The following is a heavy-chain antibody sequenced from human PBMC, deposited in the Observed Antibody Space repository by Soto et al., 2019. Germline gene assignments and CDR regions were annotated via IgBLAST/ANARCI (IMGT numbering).Heavy chain of an antibody. CDR2: ISAFNGNT. Sequence: QDQLVQSGAEVKKPGASVTVSCKASGYSFTNYGVTWVRQAPGQGLEWMGWISAFNGNTHYAQNLQGRVTMTTDASTSTAYMELRSLRSDDTAVYYCARDRGVAPPVAGNTHHYYYMDVWGKGTTVIVSS. CDR3: ARDRGVAPPVAGNTHHYYYMDV. V-gene: IGHV1-18*01. CDR1: GYSFTNYG. D-gene: IGHD6-19*01. J-gene: IGHJ6*03.